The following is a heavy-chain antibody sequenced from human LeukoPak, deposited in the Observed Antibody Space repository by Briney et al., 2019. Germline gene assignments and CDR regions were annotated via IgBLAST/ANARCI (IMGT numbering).Heavy chain of an antibody. D-gene: IGHD3-3*01. CDR3: ARDGLTTVGVAHAMYWYFDL. CDR1: GFTFSTYN. Sequence: GGSLRLSCAASGFTFSTYNMNWVRQAPGKGLEWVSFISSGSRIIYYADSVKGRFTVSRDNAKNSLYLQMNSLRDEDTAVYYCARDGLTTVGVAHAMYWYFDLWGRGTLVTVSS. CDR2: ISSGSRII. J-gene: IGHJ2*01. V-gene: IGHV3-48*02.